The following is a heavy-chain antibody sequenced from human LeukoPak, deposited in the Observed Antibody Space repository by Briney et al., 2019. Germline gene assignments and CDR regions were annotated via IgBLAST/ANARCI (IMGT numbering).Heavy chain of an antibody. CDR3: ARVPLGATTWFDP. CDR1: GGSISSYY. J-gene: IGHJ5*02. D-gene: IGHD1-26*01. CDR2: ICYSGST. V-gene: IGHV4-59*01. Sequence: ASETLSLTCTVSGGSISSYYRSWIRQPPGKGLEWIGYICYSGSTNYNPSLKSRVTISVDTSKNQFSLKLSSVTAADTAVYYCARVPLGATTWFDPWGQGTLVTVSS.